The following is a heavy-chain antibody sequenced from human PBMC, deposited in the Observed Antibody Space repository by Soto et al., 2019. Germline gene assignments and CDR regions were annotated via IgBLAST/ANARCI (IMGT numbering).Heavy chain of an antibody. CDR2: ISAYNGNT. CDR3: ARDVLRYFDWLPSHWYFDL. Sequence: QVQLVQSGAEVKKPGASVKVSCKASGYTFTGSGISWVRQAPGQGLEWMGWISAYNGNTNYAQKLQGIVTMTTDTSTSTAYMELRSLRSDDTAVYYCARDVLRYFDWLPSHWYFDLWGRGTLVTVSS. CDR1: GYTFTGSG. D-gene: IGHD3-9*01. J-gene: IGHJ2*01. V-gene: IGHV1-18*04.